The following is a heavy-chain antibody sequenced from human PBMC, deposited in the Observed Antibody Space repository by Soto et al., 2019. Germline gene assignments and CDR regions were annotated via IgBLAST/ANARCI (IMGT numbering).Heavy chain of an antibody. V-gene: IGHV3-66*01. Sequence: EVQLVESGGGLVQPGGSLRLSCAASGFTVSTNYMSWVRQAPGKGLEWVSVICSGGSTYYADSETGRITISRDKSTNTLYLQMNSLRAEDKAVSYCSRDVGVWGRGTTVTVSS. J-gene: IGHJ6*02. CDR2: ICSGGST. CDR3: SRDVGV. CDR1: GFTVSTNY.